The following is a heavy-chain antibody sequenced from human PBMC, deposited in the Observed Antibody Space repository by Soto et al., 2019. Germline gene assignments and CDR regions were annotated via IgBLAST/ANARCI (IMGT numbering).Heavy chain of an antibody. Sequence: TSETLSLTCTVSGGSISGYYWSWVRQPAGKGLEWVGRIYSDGTTNYSPSLKSRVTRSLDTSKDQFSLHLNSVTAADTAVYYCSRVGCSNSKCYTRGMDVWGQGTTVTVSS. V-gene: IGHV4-4*07. CDR1: GGSISGYY. CDR2: IYSDGTT. D-gene: IGHD2-2*01. J-gene: IGHJ6*02. CDR3: SRVGCSNSKCYTRGMDV.